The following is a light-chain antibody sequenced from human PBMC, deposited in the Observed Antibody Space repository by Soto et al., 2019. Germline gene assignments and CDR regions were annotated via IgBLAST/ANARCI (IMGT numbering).Light chain of an antibody. CDR3: QQYARSPLT. CDR1: QSVRSNY. J-gene: IGKJ4*01. Sequence: EIVLTQSPGTLSLSSGERATLSCRASQSVRSNYLAWYQQKPGQAPRLLIYGASSRATGIPDRFGGSGSGTDFTLTISRLEPEDFEVYYCQQYARSPLTFGGGTKVEIK. V-gene: IGKV3-20*01. CDR2: GAS.